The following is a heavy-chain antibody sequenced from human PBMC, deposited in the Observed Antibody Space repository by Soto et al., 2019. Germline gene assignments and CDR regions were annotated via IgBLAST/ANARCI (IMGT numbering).Heavy chain of an antibody. J-gene: IGHJ4*02. D-gene: IGHD2-2*01. CDR1: GGSISSYY. V-gene: IGHV4-59*01. Sequence: QVQLQESGPGLVKPSETLSLTCTVSGGSISSYYWSWIRQPPGKGLEWIGYIYYSGSTNYNPSLKSRVTISVDTSKNQFSLKLSSVTAADTAVYYCARFVSLPAARTYYFDYWGQGTLVTVSS. CDR3: ARFVSLPAARTYYFDY. CDR2: IYYSGST.